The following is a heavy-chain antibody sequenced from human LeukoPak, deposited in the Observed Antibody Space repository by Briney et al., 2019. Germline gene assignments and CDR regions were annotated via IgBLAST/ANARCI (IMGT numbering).Heavy chain of an antibody. V-gene: IGHV3-23*01. J-gene: IGHJ3*02. CDR2: ISGSGGST. Sequence: GGSLRLSCAASGFTFSSYAMSWVRQAPGKGLEWVSAISGSGGSTYYADSVKGRFTISRDNSKNTLYLQMNSLRAEDTAVYYCAKPGQYSSSRHDAFDIWGQGTMVTVSS. CDR3: AKPGQYSSSRHDAFDI. CDR1: GFTFSSYA. D-gene: IGHD6-13*01.